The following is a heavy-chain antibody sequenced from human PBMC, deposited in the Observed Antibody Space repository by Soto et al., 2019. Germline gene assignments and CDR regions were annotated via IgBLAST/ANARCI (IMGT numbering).Heavy chain of an antibody. CDR2: INHSGST. J-gene: IGHJ6*02. CDR1: GGPFSGYL. Sequence: QVQLQQWGAGLLKPSETLSLTCAVYGGPFSGYLWSWIRQAPGKGLEWIGEINHSGSTNYNPSLGSRVTISVDTSKTQFSLTLSSVTAADTAGYYCASRYSSGFYGMDVWGQGTTVTVSS. D-gene: IGHD6-19*01. CDR3: ASRYSSGFYGMDV. V-gene: IGHV4-34*01.